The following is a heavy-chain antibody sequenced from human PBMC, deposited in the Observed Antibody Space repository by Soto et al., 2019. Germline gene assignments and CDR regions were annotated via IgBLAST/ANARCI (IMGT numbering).Heavy chain of an antibody. J-gene: IGHJ4*02. V-gene: IGHV3-30*18. Sequence: QVHLAESGGGVVQPAGSLRLSCAASGFTFSEYGIDWIRQAPGKGLEWVAVISHEGGTQYYADSVRARFTVSRDNSKNIVYLQMDSLRPEDTAVYFCAKEGTPRVSRWDDHWGQGTLVTVSS. D-gene: IGHD1-26*01. CDR2: ISHEGGTQ. CDR1: GFTFSEYG. CDR3: AKEGTPRVSRWDDH.